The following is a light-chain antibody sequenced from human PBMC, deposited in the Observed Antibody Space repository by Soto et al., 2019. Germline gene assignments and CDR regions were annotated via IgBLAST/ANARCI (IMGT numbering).Light chain of an antibody. V-gene: IGLV2-14*01. CDR3: SSYTISSTDV. CDR2: DVS. Sequence: QSVLTQPASVSGSPGQSITISCTGTSSDVGGYNYVSWYQQHPGKAPTLMIYDVSNRPSGVSNRFSGSKSGNTASLTISGLQAEDEADYYCSSYTISSTDVFGTGTQLTVL. J-gene: IGLJ1*01. CDR1: SSDVGGYNY.